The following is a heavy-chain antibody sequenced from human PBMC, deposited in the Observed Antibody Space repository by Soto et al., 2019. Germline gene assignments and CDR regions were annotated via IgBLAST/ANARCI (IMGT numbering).Heavy chain of an antibody. CDR3: AKKPSSSWNGVYFQH. CDR1: GFTFSSYA. V-gene: IGHV3-23*01. D-gene: IGHD6-13*01. Sequence: GGSLRLSCAASGFTFSSYAMSWVRQAPGKGLEWVSAISGSGGSKYYADSVKGRFTISRDNSKNTLYLQMNSLRAEDTAVYYCAKKPSSSWNGVYFQHWGQGTLVTVSS. J-gene: IGHJ1*01. CDR2: ISGSGGSK.